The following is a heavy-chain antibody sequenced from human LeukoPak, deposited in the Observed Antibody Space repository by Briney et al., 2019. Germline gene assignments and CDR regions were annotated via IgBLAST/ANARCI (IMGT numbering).Heavy chain of an antibody. Sequence: SETLSLTCTVYGGSLSNYYWSWIRQPPGKGLEWIGEIKPGGITNYNPSLKSRVTISLDTSKNQLSLKLISATAADTAVYYCVRGFSGIVGDYWGQGTLVTVSS. J-gene: IGHJ4*02. CDR2: IKPGGIT. V-gene: IGHV4-34*01. CDR3: VRGFSGIVGDY. CDR1: GGSLSNYY. D-gene: IGHD3-10*01.